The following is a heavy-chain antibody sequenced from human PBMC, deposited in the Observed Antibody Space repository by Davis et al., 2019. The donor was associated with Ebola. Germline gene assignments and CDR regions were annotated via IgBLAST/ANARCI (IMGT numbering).Heavy chain of an antibody. J-gene: IGHJ4*02. Sequence: GESLKISCAASGFTFSSYGMHWVRQAPGKGLEWVAVIWYDGSNKYYADSVKGRFTISRDNSKNTLYLQMNSLRAEDTAVYYCAKGGYSGYDSFDYWGQGTLVTVSS. CDR2: IWYDGSNK. D-gene: IGHD5-12*01. CDR3: AKGGYSGYDSFDY. CDR1: GFTFSSYG. V-gene: IGHV3-30*02.